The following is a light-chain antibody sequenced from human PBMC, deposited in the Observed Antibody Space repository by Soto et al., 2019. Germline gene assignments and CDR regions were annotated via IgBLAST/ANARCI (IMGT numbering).Light chain of an antibody. CDR1: QTVSSY. CDR3: QQRSTSIT. CDR2: DAS. V-gene: IGKV3-11*01. J-gene: IGKJ5*01. Sequence: IVLTQSPATLSLWPGETAILSCRASQTVSSYLSWYQHKPGQAPRLLIYDASKRAPGIPARFSGSGSGTDFTLTISSIEPEDFAVYYCQQRSTSITFGQGTRLEIE.